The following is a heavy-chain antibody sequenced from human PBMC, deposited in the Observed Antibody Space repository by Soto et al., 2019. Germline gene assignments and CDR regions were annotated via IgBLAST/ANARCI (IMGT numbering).Heavy chain of an antibody. D-gene: IGHD3-3*01. CDR1: GFSLTTSGVG. CDR2: IYWDDDK. V-gene: IGHV2-5*02. J-gene: IGHJ4*02. CDR3: AHRVLRTVFGLVTTTAIYFDF. Sequence: QITLNESGPTQVKPRQTLTLTCTFSGFSLTTSGVGVGWIRQSPGKAPEWLALIYWDDDKSYSPSLKSSFTITKDTSKNQLVLTMADLDPADTATYYCAHRVLRTVFGLVTTTAIYFDFWGQGTPVAVSS.